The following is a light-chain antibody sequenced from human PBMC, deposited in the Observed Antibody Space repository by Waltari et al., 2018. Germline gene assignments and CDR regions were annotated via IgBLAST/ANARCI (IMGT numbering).Light chain of an antibody. J-gene: IGKJ2*01. Sequence: DIVMTQSPDSLAVSLGERATINCKSSQSGLYSPNNQNYLTWFQQKPGQPPKLLIYWASTRESGVPDRFSGSGSGTDFTLTISRMQAEDVAVYYCQQYYSLPYTFGQGTKLEIK. CDR3: QQYYSLPYT. V-gene: IGKV4-1*01. CDR1: QSGLYSPNNQNY. CDR2: WAS.